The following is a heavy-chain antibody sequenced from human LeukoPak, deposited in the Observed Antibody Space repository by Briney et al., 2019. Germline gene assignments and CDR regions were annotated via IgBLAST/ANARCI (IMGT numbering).Heavy chain of an antibody. Sequence: PGGSLRLSCAASGFTFSSYGMHWVRQAPGKGLEWVAVISYDGSNKYYADSVKGRFTISRDNSKNTLYLQMNSLRAEDTAVYYCAKVKRWLAHYFGYWGQGTLVTVSS. CDR2: ISYDGSNK. CDR3: AKVKRWLAHYFGY. V-gene: IGHV3-30*18. CDR1: GFTFSSYG. D-gene: IGHD6-19*01. J-gene: IGHJ4*02.